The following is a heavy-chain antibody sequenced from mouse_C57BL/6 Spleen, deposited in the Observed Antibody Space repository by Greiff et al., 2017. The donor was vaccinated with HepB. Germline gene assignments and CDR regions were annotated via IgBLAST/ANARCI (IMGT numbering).Heavy chain of an antibody. CDR1: GYTFTSYW. V-gene: IGHV1-7*01. D-gene: IGHD2-1*01. J-gene: IGHJ3*01. Sequence: QVQLKESGAELAKPGASVKLSCKASGYTFTSYWMHWVKQRPGQGLEWIGYINPSSGYTKYNQKFKDKATLTADKSSSTAYMQLSSLTYEDSAVYYCARFPPLYYGNYGPFAYWGQGTLVTVSA. CDR3: ARFPPLYYGNYGPFAY. CDR2: INPSSGYT.